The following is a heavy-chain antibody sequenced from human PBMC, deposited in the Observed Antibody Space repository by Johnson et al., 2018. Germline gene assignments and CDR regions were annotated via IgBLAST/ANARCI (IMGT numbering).Heavy chain of an antibody. CDR1: GFTFRTYE. CDR3: AREQFGSGAKAFDI. CDR2: VDTAGDA. J-gene: IGHJ3*02. Sequence: EVQLLESGGGLVQPGGYLRLSCAASGFTFRTYEMHWVRQPTGKGLEWVSAVDTAGDANYSAYVKGRFTTFRENALNSFYLQMSTLSAGDTAVYYCAREQFGSGAKAFDIGGQGRVGTVTS. D-gene: IGHD2-15*01. V-gene: IGHV3-13*01.